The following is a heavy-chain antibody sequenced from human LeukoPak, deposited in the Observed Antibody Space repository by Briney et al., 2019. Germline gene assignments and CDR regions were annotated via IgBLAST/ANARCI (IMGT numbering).Heavy chain of an antibody. CDR3: ARENELSYFDY. V-gene: IGHV3-30*02. CDR2: IRYDGNNK. Sequence: GGSLTLSCAASGFTFSSYGMHWVRQAPGKGLEWVAFIRYDGNNKYYADSVKGRFTISRDNSKNTLYLQMNSLRAEDTAVYYCARENELSYFDYWGQGTLVTVSS. J-gene: IGHJ4*02. D-gene: IGHD3-16*02. CDR1: GFTFSSYG.